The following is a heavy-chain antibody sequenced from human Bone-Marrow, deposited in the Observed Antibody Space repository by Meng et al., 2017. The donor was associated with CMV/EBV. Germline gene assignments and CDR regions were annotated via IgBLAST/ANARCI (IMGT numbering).Heavy chain of an antibody. Sequence: GGSLRLSCAASGFNFDEYGMGWVRQAPGKGLEWVSYIYRNGGRTGYADSVKGRFTISRDNAKNSVYLQMNSLRAEDTAVYYCARAGAAAGAFDHWGQGTLVTGSS. CDR3: ARAGAAAGAFDH. CDR2: IYRNGGRT. D-gene: IGHD6-13*01. CDR1: GFNFDEYG. J-gene: IGHJ4*02. V-gene: IGHV3-20*04.